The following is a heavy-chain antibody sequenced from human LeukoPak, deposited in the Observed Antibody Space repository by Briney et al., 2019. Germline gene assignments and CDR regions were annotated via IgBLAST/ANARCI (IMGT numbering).Heavy chain of an antibody. V-gene: IGHV3-48*03. CDR3: AKDGGTHFDH. CDR2: ISSSSSTI. CDR1: GFTFSSYE. J-gene: IGHJ4*02. Sequence: GGSLRLSCAASGFTFSSYEMNWVRQAPGKGLEWVSYISSSSSTIYYADSVKGRFTISRDNAKNSLYLQMNSLRAEDTAVYYCAKDGGTHFDHWGQGTLVTVSS. D-gene: IGHD1-26*01.